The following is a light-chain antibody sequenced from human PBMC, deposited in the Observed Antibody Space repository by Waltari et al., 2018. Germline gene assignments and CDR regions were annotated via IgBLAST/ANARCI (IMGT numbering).Light chain of an antibody. Sequence: SYDLTQPPSVSASPGQTASIACFGDKLGEKYVSWYQQKPGQSPVLVIYQYTKRPSVIPDRFSASNSGNTATLTVSETQAVDEASYYCQTWDSNTVVFGGGTTLTVL. CDR1: KLGEKY. CDR2: QYT. J-gene: IGLJ2*01. CDR3: QTWDSNTVV. V-gene: IGLV3-1*01.